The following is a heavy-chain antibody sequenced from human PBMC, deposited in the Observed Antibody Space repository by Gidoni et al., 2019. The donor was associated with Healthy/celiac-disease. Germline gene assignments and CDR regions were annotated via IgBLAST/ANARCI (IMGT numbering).Heavy chain of an antibody. CDR1: GFTFSSYA. CDR2: ISGSGGST. V-gene: IGHV3-23*04. Sequence: EVQLVESGGGLVQPGGSLRLSCAASGFTFSSYAMSWVRQAPGKGLEWVSAISGSGGSTYYADSVKGRFTISRDNSKNTLYLQMNSLRAEDTAVYYCAKPLLRDFWSGTLTGGFDYWGQGTLVTVSS. J-gene: IGHJ4*02. D-gene: IGHD3-3*01. CDR3: AKPLLRDFWSGTLTGGFDY.